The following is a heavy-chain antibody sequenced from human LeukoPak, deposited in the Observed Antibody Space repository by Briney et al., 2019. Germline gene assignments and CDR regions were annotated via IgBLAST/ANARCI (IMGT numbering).Heavy chain of an antibody. CDR2: IYHSGST. V-gene: IGHV4-59*13. CDR1: GVSITTYY. D-gene: IGHD3-10*01. J-gene: IGHJ4*02. CDR3: AREANYYGSGSYFEGTFDY. Sequence: SETLSLTCTVSGVSITTYYWSWIRQPPGKGLEWIGYIYHSGSTNYNPSLKSRVTISVDTSKNEFSLKLTSVTAADTAVYYCAREANYYGSGSYFEGTFDYWGQGSLVTVSS.